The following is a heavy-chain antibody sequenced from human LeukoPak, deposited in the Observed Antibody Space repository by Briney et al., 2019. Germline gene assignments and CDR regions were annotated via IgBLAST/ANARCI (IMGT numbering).Heavy chain of an antibody. CDR1: GFTFSSYS. V-gene: IGHV3-74*01. CDR3: ARGLAARPHDY. D-gene: IGHD6-6*01. CDR2: INSDGSST. Sequence: GGSLRLSCAASGFTFSSYSMNWVRQAPGKGLVWVSRINSDGSSTSYADSVKGRFTISRDNAKNTLYLQMNSLRAEDTAVYYCARGLAARPHDYWGQGTLVTVSS. J-gene: IGHJ4*02.